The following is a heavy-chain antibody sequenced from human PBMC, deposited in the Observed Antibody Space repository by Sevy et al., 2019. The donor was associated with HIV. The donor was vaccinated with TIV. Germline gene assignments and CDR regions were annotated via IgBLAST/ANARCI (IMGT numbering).Heavy chain of an antibody. V-gene: IGHV3-11*04. CDR2: ISTSGSAI. Sequence: GGSLRLSCAASGFSFSDYYMSWIRQAPGKGLEWVSGISTSGSAIYDADSVKGRFTISRDNAKNSVYLQMKSLRAEDTAVYYCARVSGQWELHYWGQGTLVTVSS. CDR1: GFSFSDYY. D-gene: IGHD1-26*01. J-gene: IGHJ4*02. CDR3: ARVSGQWELHY.